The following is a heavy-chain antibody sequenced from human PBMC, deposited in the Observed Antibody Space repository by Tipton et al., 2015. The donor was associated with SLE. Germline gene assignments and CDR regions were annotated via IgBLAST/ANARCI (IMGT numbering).Heavy chain of an antibody. J-gene: IGHJ4*02. D-gene: IGHD6-13*01. V-gene: IGHV4-39*07. CDR1: GGSVSSSGYY. CDR2: VYYTGST. Sequence: TLSLTCTVSGGSVSSSGYYWAWIRQPPGKGLEWIANVYYTGSTYYNPSLKSRVTISVDTSKNQFSLKLSSVTAADTAMYYCARDIAAACIDYWGQGTLVTVSS. CDR3: ARDIAAACIDY.